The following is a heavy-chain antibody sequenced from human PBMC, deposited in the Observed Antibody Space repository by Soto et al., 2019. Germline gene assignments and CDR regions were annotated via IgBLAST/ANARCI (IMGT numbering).Heavy chain of an antibody. V-gene: IGHV4-31*03. J-gene: IGHJ5*02. CDR3: ASEEGGGYDHRWFDP. D-gene: IGHD5-12*01. CDR2: IYYSGST. CDR1: GGSISSGGYY. Sequence: QVQLQESGPGLVKPSQTLSLTCTVSGGSISSGGYYWSWIRQHPGKGLEWIGYIYYSGSTYYNPSLQSRVTISVDTSKNQFSLKLSSVPAADTAVYYCASEEGGGYDHRWFDPWGQGTLVTVSS.